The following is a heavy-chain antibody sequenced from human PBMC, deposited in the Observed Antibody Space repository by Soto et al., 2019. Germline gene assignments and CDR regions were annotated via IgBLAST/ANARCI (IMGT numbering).Heavy chain of an antibody. CDR2: IIPIFGTA. D-gene: IGHD6-6*01. V-gene: IGHV1-69*13. CDR1: GGTFSSYA. J-gene: IGHJ6*02. Sequence: SVKVSCKASGGTFSSYAISWVRQAPGQGLEWMGGIIPIFGTANYAQKFQGRVTITADESTSTAYMELSSLRSEDTAVYYCARDLARNSSSSENYYYGMDVWAKGPRSPSP. CDR3: ARDLARNSSSSENYYYGMDV.